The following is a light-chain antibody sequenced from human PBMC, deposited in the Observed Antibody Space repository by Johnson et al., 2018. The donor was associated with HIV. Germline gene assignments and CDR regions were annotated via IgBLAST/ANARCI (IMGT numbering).Light chain of an antibody. CDR1: SSNIVNNY. V-gene: IGLV1-51*01. J-gene: IGLJ1*01. CDR2: DNH. Sequence: QSALTQPPSVSAAPGQKVTIPCSGSSSNIVNNYASWYQQVPGTAPKLLIYDNHKRPSGIPDRFSGSKSGTSATLGITGLQTGDEADYYCGTWDNSLSAGVFGTGTKVTVL. CDR3: GTWDNSLSAGV.